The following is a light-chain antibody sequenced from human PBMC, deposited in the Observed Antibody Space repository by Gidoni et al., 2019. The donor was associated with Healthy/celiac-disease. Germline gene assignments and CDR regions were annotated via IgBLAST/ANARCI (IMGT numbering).Light chain of an antibody. J-gene: IGKJ2*03. CDR1: QSVSSN. Sequence: EIVMTQSPATLSVSLGERATLTCRASQSVSSNLTWYQQKPGQAPRLLIYGASTMATGVPARFSGSGSGTEFTLTISSLQSEDCAVYYCQQYNSRPAVSFGRGTKLEIK. CDR3: QQYNSRPAVS. CDR2: GAS. V-gene: IGKV3-15*01.